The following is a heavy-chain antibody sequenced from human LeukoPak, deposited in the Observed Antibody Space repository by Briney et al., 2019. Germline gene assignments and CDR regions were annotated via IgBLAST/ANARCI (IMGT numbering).Heavy chain of an antibody. CDR2: INPNSGGT. J-gene: IGHJ4*02. D-gene: IGHD2-15*01. CDR3: ARETRCSGGSCYSFDY. Sequence: ASVKVSRKASGYTFTGYYMHWVRQAPGQGLEWMGWINPNSGGTNYAQKFQGRVTMTRDTSISTAYMELSRLGSDDTAVYYCARETRCSGGSCYSFDYWGQGTLVTVSS. V-gene: IGHV1-2*02. CDR1: GYTFTGYY.